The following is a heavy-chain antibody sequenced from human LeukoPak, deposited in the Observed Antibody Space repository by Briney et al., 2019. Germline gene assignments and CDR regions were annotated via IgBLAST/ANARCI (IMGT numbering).Heavy chain of an antibody. V-gene: IGHV1-3*01. CDR1: GYIFTSYA. D-gene: IGHD3-22*01. Sequence: VASVEVSCKASGYIFTSYAMHWVRQAPGQRLEWMGWINAGNGNTKYSQKFQGRVTITRDASASTAYMELSSLRSEDTAVYYCARPNSLYYYDSTNYYFDYWGQGTLVTVSS. J-gene: IGHJ4*02. CDR2: INAGNGNT. CDR3: ARPNSLYYYDSTNYYFDY.